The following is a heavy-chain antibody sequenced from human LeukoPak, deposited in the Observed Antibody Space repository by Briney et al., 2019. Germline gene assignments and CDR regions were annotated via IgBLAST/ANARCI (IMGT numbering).Heavy chain of an antibody. D-gene: IGHD4-11*01. CDR3: ASTLSYSNYAIYY. J-gene: IGHJ3*01. CDR1: GYAFTGYY. CDR2: INPNSGGT. V-gene: IGHV1-2*02. Sequence: GASVKVSCKASGYAFTGYYMHWVRQAPGQGLEWMGWINPNSGGTNYAQKFQGRVTMTRDTSISTAYMELSRLRSDDTAVYYCASTLSYSNYAIYYWGQGTMVTVSS.